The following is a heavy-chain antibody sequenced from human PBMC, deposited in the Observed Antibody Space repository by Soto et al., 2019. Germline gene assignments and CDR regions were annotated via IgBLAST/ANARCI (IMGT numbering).Heavy chain of an antibody. J-gene: IGHJ4*02. CDR2: IIPIFGTA. V-gene: IGHV1-69*13. D-gene: IGHD6-19*01. CDR3: ARVSSDSLAVAGTLGVWFDY. Sequence: GASVKVSCKASGGTFSSYAISWVRQAPGQGLEWMGGIIPIFGTANYAQKFQGRVTITADESTSTAYMELSSLRSEDTAVYYCARVSSDSLAVAGTLGVWFDYWGKGSLVTVSS. CDR1: GGTFSSYA.